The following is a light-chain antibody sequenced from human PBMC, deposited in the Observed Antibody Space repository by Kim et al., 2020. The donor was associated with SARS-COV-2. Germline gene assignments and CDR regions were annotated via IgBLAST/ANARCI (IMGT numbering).Light chain of an antibody. V-gene: IGKV1-5*03. Sequence: ASVGDKVTITGRASQSIYSYLAWYQQKPGNVPKILIYKASTLESGVPSRFSGSESGTEFTLTISSLQPDDFATYYCQQFYTYPITFGQGTRLEIK. J-gene: IGKJ5*01. CDR1: QSIYSY. CDR2: KAS. CDR3: QQFYTYPIT.